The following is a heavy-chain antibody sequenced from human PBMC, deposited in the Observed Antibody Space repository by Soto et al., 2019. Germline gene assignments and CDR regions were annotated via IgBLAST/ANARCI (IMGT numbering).Heavy chain of an antibody. CDR3: ARDSGYSYGYPLQLGYYGMDV. J-gene: IGHJ6*02. D-gene: IGHD5-18*01. CDR2: INPNSGGT. Sequence: ASVKVSCKASGYTFTGYYMHWVRQAPGQGLEWMGWINPNSGGTNYAQKFQGWVTMTRDASISTAYMELSRLRSDDTAVYYCARDSGYSYGYPLQLGYYGMDVWGQGTTVTVSS. V-gene: IGHV1-2*04. CDR1: GYTFTGYY.